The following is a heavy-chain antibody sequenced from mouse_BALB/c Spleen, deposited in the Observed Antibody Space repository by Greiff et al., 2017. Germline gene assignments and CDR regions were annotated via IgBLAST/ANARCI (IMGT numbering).Heavy chain of an antibody. CDR3: ASEGLYDQSAWFAY. J-gene: IGHJ3*01. CDR2: IDPENGNT. Sequence: EVKVVESGAELVRPGALVKLSCKASGFNIKDYYMHWVKQRPEQGLEWIGWIDPENGNTIYDPKFKDKAILTVDKSSSTAYMQLSSLTSEDSAVYYCASEGLYDQSAWFAYWGQGTLVTVSA. V-gene: IGHV14-1*02. D-gene: IGHD2-3*01. CDR1: GFNIKDYY.